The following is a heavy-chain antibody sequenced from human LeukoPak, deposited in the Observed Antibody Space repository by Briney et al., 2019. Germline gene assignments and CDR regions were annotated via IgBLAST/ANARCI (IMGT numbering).Heavy chain of an antibody. J-gene: IGHJ6*03. CDR1: GFTFSSYE. D-gene: IGHD3-3*01. CDR2: ISSSGSTI. V-gene: IGHV3-48*03. Sequence: PGGSLRLSCAASGFTFSSYEMNWVRQAPGKGLEWVSYISSSGSTIYYADSVKGRFTISRDNAKNSLSLQMNSLGVEDTALYYCARGGISIFGVVIYMDVWGKGTTITVSS. CDR3: ARGGISIFGVVIYMDV.